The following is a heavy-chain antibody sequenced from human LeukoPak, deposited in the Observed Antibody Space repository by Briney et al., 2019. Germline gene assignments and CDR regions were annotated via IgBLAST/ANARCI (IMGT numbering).Heavy chain of an antibody. CDR3: ARDGPPVRGVIRWALYYYGMDV. D-gene: IGHD3-10*01. Sequence: GGSLRLSCAASGFTFSSYGMHWVRQAPGKGLEWVAVIWYDGSNKYYADSVKGRFTISRDNSKNTLYLQMNSLRAEDTAVYYCARDGPPVRGVIRWALYYYGMDVWGQGTTVTVSS. J-gene: IGHJ6*02. V-gene: IGHV3-33*01. CDR1: GFTFSSYG. CDR2: IWYDGSNK.